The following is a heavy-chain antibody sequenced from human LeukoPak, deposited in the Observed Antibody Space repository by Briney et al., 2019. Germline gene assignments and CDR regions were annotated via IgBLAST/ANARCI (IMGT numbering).Heavy chain of an antibody. CDR1: GFTFSSYG. J-gene: IGHJ4*02. CDR2: IWYDGSNK. CDR3: ARDRGVAGSNFDY. Sequence: HAGGSLRLSCAASGFTFSSYGMHWVRQAPGKGLEWVAVIWYDGSNKYCADSVKGRFTISRDNSKNTLYLQMNSLRAEDTAVYYCARDRGVAGSNFDYWGQGTLVTVSS. D-gene: IGHD6-19*01. V-gene: IGHV3-33*08.